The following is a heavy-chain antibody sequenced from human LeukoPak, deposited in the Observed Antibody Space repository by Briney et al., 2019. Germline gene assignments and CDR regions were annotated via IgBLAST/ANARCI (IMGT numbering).Heavy chain of an antibody. D-gene: IGHD3-22*01. J-gene: IGHJ4*02. CDR1: GFTFSSYS. CDR2: ISSSSSYI. CDR3: ARESSGYFY. V-gene: IGHV3-21*01. Sequence: PGGSLRLSCAASGFTFSSYSMNWVRQAPGKGLEWVSSISSSSSYIHYADSVKGRFTISRDNAKNSLYLQMNSLRAEDTAVYYCARESSGYFYWGQGTLVTVSS.